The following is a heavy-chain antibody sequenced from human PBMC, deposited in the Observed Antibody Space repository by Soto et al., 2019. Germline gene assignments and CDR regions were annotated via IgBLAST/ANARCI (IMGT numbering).Heavy chain of an antibody. CDR2: IKPDESEK. CDR1: GFTFSDSW. D-gene: IGHD4-4*01. Sequence: EVHLVESGGGLVQPGGSLRLSCTASGFTFSDSWMTWVRQAPGKGLEWVARIKPDESEKKYADSVKGRFSSSRDNAKNSMYLQMERLRGEDTAVYYCVRGGSNYASWGQGTLVTVSS. V-gene: IGHV3-7*01. J-gene: IGHJ5*02. CDR3: VRGGSNYAS.